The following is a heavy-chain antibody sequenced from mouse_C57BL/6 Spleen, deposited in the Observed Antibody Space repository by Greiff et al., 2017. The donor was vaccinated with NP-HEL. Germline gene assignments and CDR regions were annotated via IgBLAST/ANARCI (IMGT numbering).Heavy chain of an antibody. CDR3: VREGALYVYAMDY. CDR1: GFSFNTYA. D-gene: IGHD2-12*01. J-gene: IGHJ4*01. Sequence: EVKLVESGGGLVQPKGSLKLSCAASGFSFNTYAMNWVRQAPGKGLEWVARIRSKSNNYATYYADSVKDRFTISRDDSESMLYLQMNNLKTEDTAMYYCVREGALYVYAMDYWGQGTSVTVSS. V-gene: IGHV10-1*01. CDR2: IRSKSNNYAT.